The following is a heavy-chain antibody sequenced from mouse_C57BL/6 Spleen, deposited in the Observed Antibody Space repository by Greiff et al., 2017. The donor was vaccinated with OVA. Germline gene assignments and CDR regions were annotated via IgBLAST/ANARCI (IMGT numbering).Heavy chain of an antibody. Sequence: VQLQQPGAELVKPGASVKLSCKASGYTFTSYWMQWVKQRPGQGLEWIGEIDPSDSYTNYNQKFKGKATLTVDTSSSTAYMQLSSLTSEDSAVYYCARRGSYFDDWGQGTTLTVSS. CDR2: IDPSDSYT. V-gene: IGHV1-50*01. CDR1: GYTFTSYW. CDR3: ARRGSYFDD. J-gene: IGHJ2*01.